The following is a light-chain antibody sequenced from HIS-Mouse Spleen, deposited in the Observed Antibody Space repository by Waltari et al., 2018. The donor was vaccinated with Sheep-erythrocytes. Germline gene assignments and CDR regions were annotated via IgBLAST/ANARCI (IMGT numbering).Light chain of an antibody. CDR2: EGS. V-gene: IGLV2-23*01. CDR3: CSYAGSSTPWV. J-gene: IGLJ3*02. Sequence: QSALTQPASVSGSPGQSITIPCTGTSSDVGSSNLVSCYQPHPGKAPKLMIYEGSKRPSGVSNRFSGSKSGNTASLTISGLQAEDEADYYCCSYAGSSTPWVFGGGTKLTVL. CDR1: SSDVGSSNL.